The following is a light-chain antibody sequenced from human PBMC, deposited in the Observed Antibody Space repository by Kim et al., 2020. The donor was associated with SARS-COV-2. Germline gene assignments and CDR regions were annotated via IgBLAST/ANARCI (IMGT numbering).Light chain of an antibody. CDR2: DTS. CDR3: QHRRNWPLT. V-gene: IGKV3-11*01. J-gene: IGKJ5*01. CDR1: QSIGSY. Sequence: LSPGESATLSCGAIQSIGSYLAWSHQIPGRPPRLLIYDTSNRATSIPVRFTGSGFGTVFTLSISSLEPEDFALYYCQHRRNWPLTFGQGTRLEIK.